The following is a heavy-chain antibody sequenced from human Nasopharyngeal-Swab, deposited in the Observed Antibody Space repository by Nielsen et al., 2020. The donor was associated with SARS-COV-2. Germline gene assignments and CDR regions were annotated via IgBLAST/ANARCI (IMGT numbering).Heavy chain of an antibody. CDR2: ISYDGSNK. V-gene: IGHV3-30*18. CDR1: GFTFSSYG. Sequence: GESLKISCAASGFTFSSYGMHWVRQAPGKGLEWVAVISYDGSNKYYADSVKGRFTISRDNSKNTLYLQMNSLRAEDTAVYYCAKDQGALYCSGGSCYSGPQSNYYYGMDVWGQGTTVTVSS. CDR3: AKDQGALYCSGGSCYSGPQSNYYYGMDV. D-gene: IGHD2-15*01. J-gene: IGHJ6*02.